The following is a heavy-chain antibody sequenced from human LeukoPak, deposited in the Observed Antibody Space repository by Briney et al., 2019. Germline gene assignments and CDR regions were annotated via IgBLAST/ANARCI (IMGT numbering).Heavy chain of an antibody. CDR3: ARFSPETLYYYYMDV. CDR1: GGSISSSSYY. Sequence: PSETLSLTCTVSGGSISSSSYYWGWIRQPPEKGLEWIGNIYYSGSTNYNPSLKSRVAISVDTSKNQFSLKLSSVTAADTAVYYCARFSPETLYYYYMDVWGKGTTVTVSS. D-gene: IGHD4-23*01. CDR2: IYYSGST. V-gene: IGHV4-61*05. J-gene: IGHJ6*03.